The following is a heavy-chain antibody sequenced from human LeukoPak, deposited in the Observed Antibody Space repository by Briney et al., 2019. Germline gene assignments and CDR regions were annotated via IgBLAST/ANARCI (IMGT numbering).Heavy chain of an antibody. CDR1: RYTFISYD. Sequence: ASVKDSCKASRYTFISYDMNWVGQATGRGVEWMGWMNPYSGNSGYAQKFQGRVTITRNTSISTAYRELSSLRSEDTAVYYCARVIAARPRDYYYMDVWAKGPRSPSP. V-gene: IGHV1-8*03. J-gene: IGHJ6*03. CDR3: ARVIAARPRDYYYMDV. CDR2: MNPYSGNS. D-gene: IGHD6-6*01.